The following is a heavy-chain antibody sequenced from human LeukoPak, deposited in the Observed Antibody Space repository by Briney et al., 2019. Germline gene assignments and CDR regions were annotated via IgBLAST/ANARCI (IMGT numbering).Heavy chain of an antibody. CDR2: IYPGDSET. CDR1: GYTFTSYR. V-gene: IGHV5-51*01. D-gene: IGHD6-13*01. J-gene: IGHJ4*02. CDR3: ARLLKQHLELAFDY. Sequence: GESLKISCKGSGYTFTSYRIAWVRQMPGKGLEWVAIIYPGDSETRYSPSFQGRVTISADKSTTTAYLQWNSLKASDTAMYYCARLLKQHLELAFDYWGQGTLVTVSS.